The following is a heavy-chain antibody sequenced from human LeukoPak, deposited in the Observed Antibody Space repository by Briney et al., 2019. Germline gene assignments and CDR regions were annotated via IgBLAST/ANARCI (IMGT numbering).Heavy chain of an antibody. D-gene: IGHD4-11*01. J-gene: IGHJ3*02. CDR2: IYTSGST. Sequence: PSETLSLTCTVSGGSISSSSYYWGWIRQPPGKGLEWIGSIYTSGSTNYNPSLKSRVTISVDTSKNQFSLKLSSVTAADTAVYYCARERDYSGAFDIWGQGTMVTVSS. CDR1: GGSISSSSYY. V-gene: IGHV4-39*07. CDR3: ARERDYSGAFDI.